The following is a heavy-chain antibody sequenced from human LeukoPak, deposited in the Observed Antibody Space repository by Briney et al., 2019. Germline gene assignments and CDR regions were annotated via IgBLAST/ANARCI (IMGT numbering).Heavy chain of an antibody. CDR3: ARHDHRGDAFDT. CDR2: IYYSGST. Sequence: PSETLSLTCTVSGGSISSYYWSWIRQPPGKGLEWIGYIYYSGSTNYNPSLKSRVTISVDTSKNQFSLKLSSVTAADTAVYYCARHDHRGDAFDTWGQGTMVTVSS. J-gene: IGHJ3*02. D-gene: IGHD1-14*01. CDR1: GGSISSYY. V-gene: IGHV4-59*08.